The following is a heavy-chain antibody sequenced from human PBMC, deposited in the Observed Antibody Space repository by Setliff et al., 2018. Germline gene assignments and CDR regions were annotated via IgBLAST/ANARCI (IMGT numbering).Heavy chain of an antibody. V-gene: IGHV1-69-2*01. CDR3: ARVYAYSYGFDY. CDR2: VDPEDGET. Sequence: GASVKVSCKASGYTFTDYYMHWVQQAPGKGLEWMGLVDPEDGETIYAEKFQGRVTITADTSTDTAYMELSSLRAEDTAVYYCARVYAYSYGFDYWGQGTPVTVSS. J-gene: IGHJ4*02. CDR1: GYTFTDYY. D-gene: IGHD3-16*01.